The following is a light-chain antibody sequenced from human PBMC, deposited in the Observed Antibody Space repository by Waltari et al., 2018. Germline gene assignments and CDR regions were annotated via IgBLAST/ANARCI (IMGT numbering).Light chain of an antibody. CDR2: DAS. J-gene: IGKJ4*01. Sequence: EIVLTQSPATLSLSPGERATLSCRARQSVRSFLAWYQQKPGQAPRLLIQDASNRATGIPVRFSGSGSGTDVTLTISSLEPEDCAVYYCQQRINGPLTFGGGTKVEIK. CDR3: QQRINGPLT. CDR1: QSVRSF. V-gene: IGKV3-11*01.